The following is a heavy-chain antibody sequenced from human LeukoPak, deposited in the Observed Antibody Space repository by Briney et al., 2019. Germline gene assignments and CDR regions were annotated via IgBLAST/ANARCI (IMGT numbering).Heavy chain of an antibody. CDR3: ARARTYYDTRFDY. V-gene: IGHV1-2*02. CDR1: GYTFTGYY. CDR2: INPNSGGT. D-gene: IGHD3-22*01. Sequence: ASVKVSCKASGYTFTGYYMHWVRQAPGQGLEGVGWINPNSGGTNYAQKFQGRVTMTRDTSISTAYMELSRLRSDDTAVYYCARARTYYDTRFDYWGQGTLVTVSS. J-gene: IGHJ4*02.